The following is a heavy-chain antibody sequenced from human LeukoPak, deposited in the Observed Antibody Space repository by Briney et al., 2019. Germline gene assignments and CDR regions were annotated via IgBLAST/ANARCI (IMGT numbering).Heavy chain of an antibody. CDR3: ARQGRYFDILTGSHTAGYYFDY. Sequence: PSQTLSLTCTVSGGSISSGGYYWRWIRQPPGKGLEWIGYIYHSGSTYYNPSLKSRVTISVDRSKNQFSLKLRSVTAAETAVYYCARQGRYFDILTGSHTAGYYFDYWGQGTLVTVSS. CDR2: IYHSGST. D-gene: IGHD3-9*01. CDR1: GGSISSGGYY. V-gene: IGHV4-30-2*01. J-gene: IGHJ4*02.